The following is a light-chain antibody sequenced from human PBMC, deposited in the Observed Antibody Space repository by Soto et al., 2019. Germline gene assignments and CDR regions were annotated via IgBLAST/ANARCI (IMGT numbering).Light chain of an antibody. Sequence: EVVLTQSPATLSSFPGDRVTLSCRASQYINTRLAWYQHRPGQAPRLLIYQTSLRAAGIPARFSGSGSGTDFTLTISSLEPEDFAVYYCQQYNNLPPWTFGHRAKADIK. CDR2: QTS. V-gene: IGKV3-11*01. CDR3: QQYNNLPPWT. CDR1: QYINTR. J-gene: IGKJ1*01.